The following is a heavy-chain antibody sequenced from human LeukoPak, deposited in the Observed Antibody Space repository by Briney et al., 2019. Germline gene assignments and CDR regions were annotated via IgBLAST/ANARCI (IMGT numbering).Heavy chain of an antibody. CDR3: ARRKDDSSGPDDY. V-gene: IGHV3-21*01. CDR2: IDSSSTYI. CDR1: GFTFRSYT. D-gene: IGHD3-22*01. J-gene: IGHJ4*02. Sequence: GGSLRLSCAASGFTFRSYTMLWVRQPPGKGLEWVSSIDSSSTYIYYADSVKGRFTISRDNAKNSLYLQMNSLGAEDTAVYYCARRKDDSSGPDDYWGQGTLVTVSS.